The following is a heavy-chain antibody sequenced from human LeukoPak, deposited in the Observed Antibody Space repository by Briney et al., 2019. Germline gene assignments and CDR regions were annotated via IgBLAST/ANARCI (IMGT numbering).Heavy chain of an antibody. J-gene: IGHJ4*02. CDR2: TYYRSQQWHS. V-gene: IGHV6-1*01. D-gene: IGHD3-3*01. Sequence: SQTLSLTCDISGDSVSSNGASWNGIRQSPSRGLEWLGRTYYRSQQWHSDYAPSVKGRITLNPDTSKNQFSLQLNSMTPEDTAVYYCGRETDFGVVTNWGQGTLVTVSS. CDR1: GDSVSSNGAS. CDR3: GRETDFGVVTN.